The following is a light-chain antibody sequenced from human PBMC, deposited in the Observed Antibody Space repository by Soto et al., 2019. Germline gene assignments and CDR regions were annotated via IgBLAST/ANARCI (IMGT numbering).Light chain of an antibody. CDR1: QGISSY. CDR3: QQLNAYPYT. CDR2: AAS. Sequence: IQLTQSPSSLSASVGDRVTITCRASQGISSYFDWYQQKPGKAPKVLLYAASTLQNGVPPRFTGSGSGTDFTLTISSLQPQDFAPYSCQQLNAYPYTFGQGTQLEIK. J-gene: IGKJ2*01. V-gene: IGKV1-9*01.